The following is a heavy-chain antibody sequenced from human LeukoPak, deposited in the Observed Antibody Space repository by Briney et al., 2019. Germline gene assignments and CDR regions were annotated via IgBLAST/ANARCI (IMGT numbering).Heavy chain of an antibody. CDR2: ISNIGNHI. J-gene: IGHJ5*02. CDR1: GFNFRTYG. V-gene: IGHV3-21*01. Sequence: GGSLRLSCAASGFNFRTYGMNWVRQAPGMGLEWVSSISNIGNHIYYADSVKGRFTISRDNAKNSLYLQMNSLRAEDTAVYYCARDRRFTIFGVVSPNEPYFAWGQGTLVTVSS. D-gene: IGHD3-3*01. CDR3: ARDRRFTIFGVVSPNEPYFA.